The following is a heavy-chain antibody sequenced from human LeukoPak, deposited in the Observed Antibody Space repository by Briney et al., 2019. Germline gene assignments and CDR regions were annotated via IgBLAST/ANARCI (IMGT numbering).Heavy chain of an antibody. CDR3: ARGRYGWLPFDY. D-gene: IGHD3-16*01. CDR1: GDSMSSSNW. J-gene: IGHJ4*01. V-gene: IGHV4-4*02. Sequence: SGTLSLTCAVSGDSMSSSNWWSWVRQPPGKGLEWIGEIYHTGNTNYSPSLKGRVTISADKSKNQFTLKLSSVTAADTAVYYCARGRYGWLPFDYWGQGTLVTVSS. CDR2: IYHTGNT.